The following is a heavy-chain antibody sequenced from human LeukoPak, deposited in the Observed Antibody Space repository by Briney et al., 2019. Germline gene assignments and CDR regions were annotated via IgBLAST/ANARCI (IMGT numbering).Heavy chain of an antibody. CDR2: INHSGST. J-gene: IGHJ4*02. D-gene: IGHD3-16*02. V-gene: IGHV4-34*01. CDR1: GGSFSGYY. Sequence: SETLSLTCAVYGGSFSGYYWSWIRQPPGKGLEWIGEINHSGSTNYNPSLKSRVTISVDTSKNQFSLKLSSVTAADTAVYYCARRRRLSYPSYYFASWGQGPRATVSS. CDR3: ARRRRLSYPSYYFAS.